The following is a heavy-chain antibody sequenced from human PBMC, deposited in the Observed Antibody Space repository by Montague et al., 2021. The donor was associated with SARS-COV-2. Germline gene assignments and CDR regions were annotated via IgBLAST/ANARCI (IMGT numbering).Heavy chain of an antibody. J-gene: IGHJ4*02. Sequence: SLRLSCAAFGFNFKNYAMHWVHQAPNKGLEWVAVIWADAYDQYYADSVKGRFTISRDDSKNTLYLQMNSLRGDDTAVYYCSRGSYGESGRFDYWGQGTLVSVSS. CDR1: GFNFKNYA. CDR2: IWADAYDQ. D-gene: IGHD4-17*01. V-gene: IGHV3-33*01. CDR3: SRGSYGESGRFDY.